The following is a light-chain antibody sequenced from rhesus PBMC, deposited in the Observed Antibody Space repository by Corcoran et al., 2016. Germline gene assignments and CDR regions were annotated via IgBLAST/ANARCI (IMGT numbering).Light chain of an antibody. V-gene: IGKV1-22*01. J-gene: IGKJ1*01. CDR1: QSIRSW. Sequence: GDTVTITCRASQSIRSWLAWYQQKPGKAPNLLIYKASTVESGVPSRFSGSGSGTAFTLPISSLQPEDFATYYCLQHNNYPRTFGQGTKVEIK. CDR3: LQHNNYPRT. CDR2: KAS.